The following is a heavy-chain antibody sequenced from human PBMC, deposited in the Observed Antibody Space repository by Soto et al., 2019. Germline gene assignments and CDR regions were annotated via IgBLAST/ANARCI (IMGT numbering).Heavy chain of an antibody. CDR3: ARRYDIFSPYHRYYYYGMDV. V-gene: IGHV1-18*01. Sequence: ASVKVSCKASGYTFTSYGISWVRQAPGQGLAWMGWISAYNGNTNYAQKLQGRVTMTTDTSTSTANMELRSLRSDDTAVYYYARRYDIFSPYHRYYYYGMDVWGQGTTVTVSS. D-gene: IGHD3-9*01. J-gene: IGHJ6*02. CDR2: ISAYNGNT. CDR1: GYTFTSYG.